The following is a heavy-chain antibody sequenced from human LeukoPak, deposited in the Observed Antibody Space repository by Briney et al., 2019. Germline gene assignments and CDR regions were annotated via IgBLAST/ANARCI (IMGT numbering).Heavy chain of an antibody. V-gene: IGHV4-39*01. Sequence: SETLSLTCTISGGSISSGTYYWRWIRQPPGKGLEWIGSVYDNGNTYYNPSLKSRVSISVDTSKNQLSLNLSSVTAPNTAIYYGPPHSRHPASSPSFDCWGQGTVVTVSS. CDR3: PPHSRHPASSPSFDC. CDR2: VYDNGNT. D-gene: IGHD2-15*01. J-gene: IGHJ4*02. CDR1: GGSISSGTYY.